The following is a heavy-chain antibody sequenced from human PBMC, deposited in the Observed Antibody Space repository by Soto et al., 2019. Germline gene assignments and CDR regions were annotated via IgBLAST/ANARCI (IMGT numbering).Heavy chain of an antibody. D-gene: IGHD2-2*01. CDR1: GYTFTSYA. CDR3: ARDLRIVVVPAKPPPNYYYYGMDV. J-gene: IGHJ6*02. V-gene: IGHV1-3*01. CDR2: INAGNGNT. Sequence: GASVKVSCKASGYTFTSYAMHWVRQAPGQRLEWMGWINAGNGNTKYSQKFQGRVTITRDTSASTAYMELSSLRSEDTAVYYCARDLRIVVVPAKPPPNYYYYGMDVWGQGTTVTVSS.